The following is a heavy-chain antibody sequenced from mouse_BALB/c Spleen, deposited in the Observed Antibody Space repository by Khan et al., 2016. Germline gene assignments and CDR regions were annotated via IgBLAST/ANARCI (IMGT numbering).Heavy chain of an antibody. Sequence: EVKLLESGPGLVKPSQSLSLTCTVTGYSITSDYAWNWIRQFPGNKLEWMGYISYSGSTSYNPSLKSRISITRDTSKNQFFLQLNSVTTEDTATYYCARAPPRWYFDVWGAGTTVTVSS. CDR3: ARAPPRWYFDV. V-gene: IGHV3-2*02. J-gene: IGHJ1*01. CDR2: ISYSGST. CDR1: GYSITSDYA.